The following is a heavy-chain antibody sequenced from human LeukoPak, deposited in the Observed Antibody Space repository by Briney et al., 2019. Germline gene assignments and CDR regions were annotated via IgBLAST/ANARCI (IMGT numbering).Heavy chain of an antibody. CDR1: GFTFSTYA. CDR2: ISGSGGST. CDR3: AKSERALIDWFDP. V-gene: IGHV3-23*01. Sequence: GVSLRLSCAVSGFTFSTYAMSWVRQAPGKGLEWVSAISGSGGSTYYADSVKGRFTISRDNSKNTLYLQMNSLRAEDTAVYYCAKSERALIDWFDPWGQGTLVTVSS. J-gene: IGHJ5*02.